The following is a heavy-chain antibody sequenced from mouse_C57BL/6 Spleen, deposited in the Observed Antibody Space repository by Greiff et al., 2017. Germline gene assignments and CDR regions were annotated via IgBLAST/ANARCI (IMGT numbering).Heavy chain of an antibody. D-gene: IGHD4-1*01. CDR3: AREDWDWYFDV. V-gene: IGHV5-16*01. J-gene: IGHJ1*03. CDR2: INYDGSST. CDR1: GFTFSDYY. Sequence: EVKLVESEGGLVQPGSSMKLSCTASGFTFSDYYMAWVRQVPEKGLEWVANINYDGSSTYYLDSLKSRFIISRDNAKNTLYLQMSSLKSEDTATYYCAREDWDWYFDVWGTGTTVTVSS.